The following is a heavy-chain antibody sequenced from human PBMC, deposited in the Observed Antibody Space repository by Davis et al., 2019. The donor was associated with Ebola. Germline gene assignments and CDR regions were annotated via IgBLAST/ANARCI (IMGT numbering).Heavy chain of an antibody. Sequence: PGESLKISCAASGFTFSSYAMHWVRQAPGKGLEWVAFISYDGSNKYYADSVKGRFTISRDNSKNTLYLQMNSLRAEDTAVYYCARDFADTAMVYYYYMDVWGKGTTVTVSS. V-gene: IGHV3-30-3*01. CDR2: ISYDGSNK. J-gene: IGHJ6*03. D-gene: IGHD5-18*01. CDR3: ARDFADTAMVYYYYMDV. CDR1: GFTFSSYA.